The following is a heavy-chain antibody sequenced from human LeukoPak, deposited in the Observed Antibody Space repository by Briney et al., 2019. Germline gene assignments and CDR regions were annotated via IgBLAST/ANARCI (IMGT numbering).Heavy chain of an antibody. V-gene: IGHV1-46*01. CDR2: INPSGGST. CDR1: GYTFTSYY. J-gene: IGHJ6*04. D-gene: IGHD2-2*01. CDR3: ARDIVVVPAATEDYYYYGMDV. Sequence: GASVKVSCKASGYTFTSYYMHWVRQAPGQGLKWMGIINPSGGSTSYAQKFQGRVTMTRDTSTSTVYMELSSLRSEDTAVYYCARDIVVVPAATEDYYYYGMDVWGKGTTVTVSS.